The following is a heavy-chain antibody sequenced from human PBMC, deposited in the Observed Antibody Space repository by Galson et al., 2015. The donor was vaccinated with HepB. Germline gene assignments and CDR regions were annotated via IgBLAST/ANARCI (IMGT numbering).Heavy chain of an antibody. CDR1: GFSLSTSGVG. CDR3: AHSLRYCYSSSCYSYFDY. J-gene: IGHJ4*02. D-gene: IGHD2-2*01. CDR2: IYWDDDK. Sequence: PALVKPTQTLTLTCTFSGFSLSTSGVGVGWVRQPPGKALDWLALIYWDDDKRYSPSLNSRLTITKDTSKNQVVLTMTNMDPVDTATYYCAHSLRYCYSSSCYSYFDYWGQGTLVTVSS. V-gene: IGHV2-5*02.